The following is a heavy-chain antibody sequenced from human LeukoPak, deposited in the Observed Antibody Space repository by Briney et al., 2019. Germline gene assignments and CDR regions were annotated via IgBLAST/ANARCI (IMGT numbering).Heavy chain of an antibody. CDR2: IIPIFGTA. D-gene: IGHD4-23*01. V-gene: IGHV1-69*13. CDR3: ARDRGTTVAPRSYYYYMDV. J-gene: IGHJ6*03. Sequence: SVKVSCKASGGTFSSYAISWVRQAPGQGLEWMGGIIPIFGTANYAQKFQGRVTITADESTSTAYMELSSLRSEDTAVYYCARDRGTTVAPRSYYYYMDVWGKGTTVTVSS. CDR1: GGTFSSYA.